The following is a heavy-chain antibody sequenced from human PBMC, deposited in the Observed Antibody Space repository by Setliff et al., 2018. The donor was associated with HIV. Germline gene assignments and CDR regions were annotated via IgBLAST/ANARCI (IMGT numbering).Heavy chain of an antibody. CDR1: GGSFSSGGYY. J-gene: IGHJ4*02. Sequence: PSETLSLTCTVSGGSFSSGGYYWSWIRQHPGKGLEWIGYMYYTGSTYYNPSLKSRVTLSLDTSKKLFSLKLSSVTAADTAVYYCARGDIVVVGLDYWGQ. CDR2: MYYTGST. D-gene: IGHD2-15*01. CDR3: ARGDIVVVGLDY. V-gene: IGHV4-31*03.